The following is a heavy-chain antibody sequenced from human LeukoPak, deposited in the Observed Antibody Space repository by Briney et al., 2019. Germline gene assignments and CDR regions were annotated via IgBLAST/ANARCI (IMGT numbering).Heavy chain of an antibody. J-gene: IGHJ6*03. D-gene: IGHD6-19*01. CDR1: GFTFSSYT. V-gene: IGHV3-21*01. Sequence: GGSLRLSCAASGFTFSSYTMTWVRQAPGKGLEWVSTIGTSASNTHYADSVKGRFTISRDNAKNSLYLQMNSLRAEDTAVYYCAREGRGSGWYLGDHYYYMDVWGKGTTVTISS. CDR3: AREGRGSGWYLGDHYYYMDV. CDR2: IGTSASNT.